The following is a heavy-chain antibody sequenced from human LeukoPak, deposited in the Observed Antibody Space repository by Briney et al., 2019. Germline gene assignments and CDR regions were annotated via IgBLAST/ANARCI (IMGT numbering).Heavy chain of an antibody. CDR3: ARSVVITRAFDY. CDR2: INPSGGST. CDR1: GYTFTSYY. D-gene: IGHD3-22*01. V-gene: IGHV1-46*01. J-gene: IGHJ4*01. Sequence: ASVKVSCKASGYTFTSYYMHWVGQAPGQGLEWMGIINPSGGSTSCAQKFQGRVTMTRDTSTSTVYMELSSLRSEDTAVYYCARSVVITRAFDYWGQGTLVTVSS.